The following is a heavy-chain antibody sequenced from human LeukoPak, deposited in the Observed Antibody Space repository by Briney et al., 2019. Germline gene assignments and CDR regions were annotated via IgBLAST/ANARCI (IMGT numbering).Heavy chain of an antibody. Sequence: PGGSLRLSCAASGFTFSSYWMHWVRQAPGKGLGWVSRINSEGSSTSYADSVKGRFTISRDNAKNTLYLQMNSLRAEDTAVYYCARVRYDFWSGYDNWFDPWGQGTLVTVSS. V-gene: IGHV3-74*01. CDR1: GFTFSSYW. CDR2: INSEGSST. CDR3: ARVRYDFWSGYDNWFDP. J-gene: IGHJ5*02. D-gene: IGHD3-3*01.